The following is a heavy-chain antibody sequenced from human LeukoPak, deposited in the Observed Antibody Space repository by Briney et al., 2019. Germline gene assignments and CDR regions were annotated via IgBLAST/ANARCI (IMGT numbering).Heavy chain of an antibody. CDR2: IRQDGSEK. J-gene: IGHJ5*02. D-gene: IGHD2-2*01. CDR3: ARDDCSSISCYHNWFDP. CDR1: GFTFSSYW. Sequence: PGGSLRHSCAASGFTFSSYWMSWVRQAPGKGLEWVANIRQDGSEKYYVDSVKGRFTISRDNAKNSLYLQMNSLRAEDTAVYYCARDDCSSISCYHNWFDPWGQGTLVTVSS. V-gene: IGHV3-7*01.